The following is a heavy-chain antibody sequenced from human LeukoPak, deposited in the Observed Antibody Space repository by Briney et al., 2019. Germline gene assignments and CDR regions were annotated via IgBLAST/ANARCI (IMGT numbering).Heavy chain of an antibody. CDR1: GFTFSSYW. Sequence: GGSLRLSCAASGFTFSSYWMHWVRQAPGKGLVWVSRINSDGSSTSYADSVNGRFVISRDNSKNTLYLYMNSLRAEDTAVYYCAKDVKAGSWGDYYYYYMDVWGKGTTVTISS. J-gene: IGHJ6*03. CDR3: AKDVKAGSWGDYYYYYMDV. V-gene: IGHV3-74*01. D-gene: IGHD1-14*01. CDR2: INSDGSST.